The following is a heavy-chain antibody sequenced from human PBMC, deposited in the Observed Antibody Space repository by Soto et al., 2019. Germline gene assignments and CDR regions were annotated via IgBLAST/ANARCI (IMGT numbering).Heavy chain of an antibody. J-gene: IGHJ4*02. Sequence: QVQLVESGGGVVHPGRSLRLSCAASGFPFSSYGMHWVRQAPGKGLEWVAGMWYDGSNKYYADSVKGRFPISRDNSKNTLYLQMNSLRAEDTAVYYWASQSTVTTRWYYLDYGGEGTLVTVSS. V-gene: IGHV3-33*01. CDR1: GFPFSSYG. D-gene: IGHD4-17*01. CDR2: MWYDGSNK. CDR3: ASQSTVTTRWYYLDY.